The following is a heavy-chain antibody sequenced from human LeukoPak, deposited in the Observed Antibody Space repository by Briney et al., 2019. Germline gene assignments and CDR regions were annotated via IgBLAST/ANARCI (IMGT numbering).Heavy chain of an antibody. J-gene: IGHJ4*02. D-gene: IGHD5-12*01. Sequence: GGSLRLSCAASGFTFSSYSMNWVRRAPGKGLEWVSSISSSSSYIYYADSVKGRFTISRDNAKNSLYLQMNSLRAEDTAVYYCARGGYSGYDSFVWFDYWGQGTLVTVSS. CDR2: ISSSSSYI. CDR3: ARGGYSGYDSFVWFDY. V-gene: IGHV3-21*01. CDR1: GFTFSSYS.